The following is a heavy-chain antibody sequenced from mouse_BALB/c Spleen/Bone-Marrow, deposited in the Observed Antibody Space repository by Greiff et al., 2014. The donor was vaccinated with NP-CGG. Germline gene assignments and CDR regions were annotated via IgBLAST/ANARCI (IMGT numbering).Heavy chain of an antibody. CDR1: GYAFSSSW. Sequence: QVQLKQSGPELVKPGASVKISRKASGYAFSSSWMNWVKQRPGQGLEWIGRIYPGDGDTNYNGKFKGKATLTADKSSSTAYMQLSSLTSVDSAVYFCARFRWGNYREGAMDYWDQGTSVTVSS. CDR3: ARFRWGNYREGAMDY. J-gene: IGHJ4*01. V-gene: IGHV1-82*01. D-gene: IGHD2-1*01. CDR2: IYPGDGDT.